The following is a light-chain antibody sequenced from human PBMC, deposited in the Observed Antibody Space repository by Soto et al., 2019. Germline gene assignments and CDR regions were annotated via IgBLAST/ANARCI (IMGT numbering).Light chain of an antibody. Sequence: QSALTQPASVSVSPGQSITISCTGTSSDVGGYNYVSWYQQHPGEAPQLMIYDVSNRPSGVSDRFSGSKSGNTASLTISGLQAEDEADYYCSSYTSSITYVFGSGTKVTVL. CDR2: DVS. J-gene: IGLJ1*01. V-gene: IGLV2-14*01. CDR3: SSYTSSITYV. CDR1: SSDVGGYNY.